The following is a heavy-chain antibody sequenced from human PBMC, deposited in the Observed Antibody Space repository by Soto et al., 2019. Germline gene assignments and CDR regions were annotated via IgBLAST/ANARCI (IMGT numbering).Heavy chain of an antibody. Sequence: GGSLRLSCAASGFTFSNAWMSWVRQAPGKGLEWVGRIKSKTDGGTTDYAAPVKGRFTISRDDSKNTLYLQMNSLKAEDTAVYYCTTDAYYDFWSGYYTPGWGQGTLVTVSS. J-gene: IGHJ4*02. D-gene: IGHD3-3*01. CDR2: IKSKTDGGTT. V-gene: IGHV3-15*01. CDR3: TTDAYYDFWSGYYTPG. CDR1: GFTFSNAW.